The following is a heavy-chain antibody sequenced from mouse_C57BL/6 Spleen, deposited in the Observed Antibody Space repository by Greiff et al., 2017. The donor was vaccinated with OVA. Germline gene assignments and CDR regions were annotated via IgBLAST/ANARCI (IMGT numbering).Heavy chain of an antibody. CDR1: GYSFTGYY. D-gene: IGHD5-5*01. CDR2: INPSTGGT. V-gene: IGHV1-42*01. CDR3: ANHYPLCYAMDY. J-gene: IGHJ4*01. Sequence: VQLQQSGPELVKPGASVKISCKASGYSFTGYYMNWVKQSPEKSLEWIGEINPSTGGTTYNQKFKAKSTLTVDKSSSTAYMQLKSLTSEDSAVYYCANHYPLCYAMDYWGQGTSVTVSS.